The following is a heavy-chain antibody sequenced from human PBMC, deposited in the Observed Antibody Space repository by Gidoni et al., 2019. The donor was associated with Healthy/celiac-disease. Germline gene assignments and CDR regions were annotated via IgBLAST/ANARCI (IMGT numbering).Heavy chain of an antibody. D-gene: IGHD3-3*01. V-gene: IGHV3-53*02. Sequence: EVQLVETGGGLIQPGGSLRLSCAASGFTVSSNYMSWVRQAPGKGLEWVSVIYSGGSTYYADSVKGRFTISRDNSKNTLYLQMNSLRAEDTAVYYCARAGYYDFWSGVGGMDVWGQGTTVTVSS. CDR3: ARAGYYDFWSGVGGMDV. J-gene: IGHJ6*02. CDR2: IYSGGST. CDR1: GFTVSSNY.